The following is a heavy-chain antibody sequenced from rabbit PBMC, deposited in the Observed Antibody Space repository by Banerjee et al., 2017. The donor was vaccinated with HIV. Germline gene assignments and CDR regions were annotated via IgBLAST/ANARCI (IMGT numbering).Heavy chain of an antibody. CDR1: GFSFTSRYY. J-gene: IGHJ4*01. CDR3: AKTYSNGWSGDYFNL. Sequence: QQLEESGGGLVKPGASLTLTCKASGFSFTSRYYMCWVRQAPGKGLEWIGCIYTGSGGSTYYASWAKGRFTISKTSSTTVTLQMTSLTAADTATYFCAKTYSNGWSGDYFNLWGPGTLVTVS. CDR2: IYTGSGGST. D-gene: IGHD4-1*01. V-gene: IGHV1S40*01.